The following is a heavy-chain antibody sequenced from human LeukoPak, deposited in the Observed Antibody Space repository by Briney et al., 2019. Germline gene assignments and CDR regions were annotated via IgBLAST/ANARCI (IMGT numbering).Heavy chain of an antibody. Sequence: ASVKVSCKASGYTLTDYYMHWVRQAPGQGLEWMGWINPNSGGTNYAQKFQGRVTMTRDTSISTAYMELSRLRSDDTAVYYCARDTGNNWSDPWGQGTLVTVSS. CDR3: ARDTGNNWSDP. D-gene: IGHD3-10*01. J-gene: IGHJ5*02. CDR2: INPNSGGT. V-gene: IGHV1-2*02. CDR1: GYTLTDYY.